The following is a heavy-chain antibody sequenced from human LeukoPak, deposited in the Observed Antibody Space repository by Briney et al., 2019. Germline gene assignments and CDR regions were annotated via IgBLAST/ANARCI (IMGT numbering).Heavy chain of an antibody. CDR2: ISAYNSNT. J-gene: IGHJ5*02. Sequence: GASVKVSCKTSGYTFNTYGIAWVRQAPGQGLEWMGWISAYNSNTNYAQNLQDRVTMTTDTSTTTAYMELRSLRSDDTAVYYCAREGSLYGSGNYYLSWFDPWGQGTLVTVSS. CDR3: AREGSLYGSGNYYLSWFDP. V-gene: IGHV1-18*01. D-gene: IGHD3-22*01. CDR1: GYTFNTYG.